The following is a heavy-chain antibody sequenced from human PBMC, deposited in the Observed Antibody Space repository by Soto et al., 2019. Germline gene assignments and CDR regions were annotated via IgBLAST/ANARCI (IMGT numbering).Heavy chain of an antibody. CDR3: ARTSVNVRRVYVDL. V-gene: IGHV4-39*01. CDR2: IYYSGST. J-gene: IGHJ2*01. CDR1: GGSISSSSYY. Sequence: QLQLQESGPGLVKPSETLSLTCTVSGGSISSSSYYWGWIRQPPGKGLEWIGSIYYSGSTYYNPSLKSRVTISVDTSKNQFSLKLSSVTAADTAVYYCARTSVNVRRVYVDLWGRGTLVTVSS.